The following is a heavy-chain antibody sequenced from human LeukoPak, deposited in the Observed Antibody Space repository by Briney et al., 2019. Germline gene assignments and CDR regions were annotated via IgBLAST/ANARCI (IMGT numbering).Heavy chain of an antibody. CDR3: ARAQGTGLVDY. V-gene: IGHV4-39*07. J-gene: IGHJ4*02. CDR2: IYYSGST. D-gene: IGHD2-8*02. Sequence: SETLSLTCSVSGGPITYYWVWIRQPPGKGLEWIGSIYYSGSTYYNPSLKSRVTLSLDTSNKRFSLKLNSVTAADTAMYYCARAQGTGLVDYWGQGTPVTVSS. CDR1: GGPITYY.